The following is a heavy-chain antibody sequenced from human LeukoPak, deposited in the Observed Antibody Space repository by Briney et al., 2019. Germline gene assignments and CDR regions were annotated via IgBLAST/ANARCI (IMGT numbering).Heavy chain of an antibody. CDR1: GGSISSYY. V-gene: IGHV4-4*07. Sequence: SSETLSLTCTVSGGSISSYYWRWIRQPAGKGLEGIGRIYTSGSTNYNPSLKSRVTMSVDTSKNQFSLKLSSVTAADTAVYYCARDLFRVSDAFDIWGQGTMVTVSS. CDR3: ARDLFRVSDAFDI. D-gene: IGHD3-10*01. CDR2: IYTSGST. J-gene: IGHJ3*02.